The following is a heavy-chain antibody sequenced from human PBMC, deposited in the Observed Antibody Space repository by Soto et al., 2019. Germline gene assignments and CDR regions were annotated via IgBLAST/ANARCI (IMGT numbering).Heavy chain of an antibody. CDR2: IKQDGSEK. Sequence: EVQLVESGGGLVQPGGSLRLSCAASGFTFSSYWMSWVRQAPGKGLEWVANIKQDGSEKYYVDSVKGRFTISRDNAKNSLYLQMNSLRAEDTAVYYCARDGTEDSSSDYYYGMDVWGQGTTVTVSS. D-gene: IGHD6-6*01. V-gene: IGHV3-7*04. CDR3: ARDGTEDSSSDYYYGMDV. J-gene: IGHJ6*02. CDR1: GFTFSSYW.